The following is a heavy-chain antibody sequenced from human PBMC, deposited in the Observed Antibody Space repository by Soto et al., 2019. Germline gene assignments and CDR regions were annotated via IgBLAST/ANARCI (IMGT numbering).Heavy chain of an antibody. CDR2: IYDSGST. J-gene: IGHJ3*02. D-gene: IGHD3-22*01. V-gene: IGHV4-30-4*01. Sequence: PSETLSLTCTVSVGSISSADYYWNWFLQPPGKGLEWIGYIYDSGSTYYNPSLKSRLTISGGTSKKQFSLELSSVTAADTAVYYCARGVYYYDSSGPFDIWGQGTMVTVSS. CDR3: ARGVYYYDSSGPFDI. CDR1: VGSISSADYY.